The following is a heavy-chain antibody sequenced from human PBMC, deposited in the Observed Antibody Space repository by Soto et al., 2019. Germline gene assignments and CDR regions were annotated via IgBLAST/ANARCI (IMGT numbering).Heavy chain of an antibody. CDR1: GGSIDSDGSY. CDR3: ARGHRFSSSCSYLDL. CDR2: IYYSGTT. D-gene: IGHD2-2*01. V-gene: IGHV4-31*03. Sequence: QVQLQESGPGLVKPSQTLSLTCTVSGGSIDSDGSYWSWIRQSPGEGLEWLGYIYYSGTTSYNPSLKSRVSSSRDTSKNQFSLKLSSVTAADTAIYYCARGHRFSSSCSYLDLWGRGTLVTVSS. J-gene: IGHJ2*01.